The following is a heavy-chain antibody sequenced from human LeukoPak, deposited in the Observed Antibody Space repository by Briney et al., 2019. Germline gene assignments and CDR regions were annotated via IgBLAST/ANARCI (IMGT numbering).Heavy chain of an antibody. Sequence: ASVKVSCKASGYTFTSYGISWVRQAPGQGLEWMGWISAYNGNTNYAQKLQSRVTMTTDTSTSTAYMELRSLRSDDTAVYYCARGLYYDSSGSADYWGQGTLVTVSS. V-gene: IGHV1-18*01. D-gene: IGHD3-22*01. CDR2: ISAYNGNT. J-gene: IGHJ4*02. CDR1: GYTFTSYG. CDR3: ARGLYYDSSGSADY.